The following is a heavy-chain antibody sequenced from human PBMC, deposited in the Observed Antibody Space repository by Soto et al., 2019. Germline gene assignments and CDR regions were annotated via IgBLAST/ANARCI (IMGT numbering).Heavy chain of an antibody. Sequence: VKVSCKASGYTFTSYGISWVRQAPGQGLEWMGWISAYNGNTNYAQKLQGRVTMTTDTSTSTAYMELRSLRSDDTAVYYCARAFSFQNYYDSSGYYYDKYYFDYWGQGTLVTVSS. CDR3: ARAFSFQNYYDSSGYYYDKYYFDY. D-gene: IGHD3-22*01. CDR1: GYTFTSYG. V-gene: IGHV1-18*01. CDR2: ISAYNGNT. J-gene: IGHJ4*02.